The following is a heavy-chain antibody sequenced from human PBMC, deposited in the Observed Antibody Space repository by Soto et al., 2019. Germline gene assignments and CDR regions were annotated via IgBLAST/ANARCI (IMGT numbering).Heavy chain of an antibody. CDR3: ARVGIGAAWYQWFDP. CDR2: MNPSGGNT. Sequence: ASVKVSCKASGYTFTSYDINWVRQATGQGLEWMGWMNPSGGNTGYAQKLQGRVTMTRNTSTSTAYMELSSLRSEDTAVYYCARVGIGAAWYQWFDPWGQGTLFTVSS. J-gene: IGHJ5*02. V-gene: IGHV1-8*01. CDR1: GYTFTSYD. D-gene: IGHD6-13*01.